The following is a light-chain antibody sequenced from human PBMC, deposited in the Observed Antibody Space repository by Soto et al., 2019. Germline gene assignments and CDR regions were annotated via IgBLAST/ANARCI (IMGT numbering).Light chain of an antibody. J-gene: IGKJ4*01. CDR3: QKSFATPLN. CDR1: QDIKKY. CDR2: TAS. V-gene: IGKV1-39*01. Sequence: DIQITQSPSSLSASVVEGVTITFLTSQDIKKYLNWYQQKPGKAPNLLIYTASSLQVGLPSRFSGSGSGTDFTLTISSLQPEDSATYYCQKSFATPLNFGGGTKVDIK.